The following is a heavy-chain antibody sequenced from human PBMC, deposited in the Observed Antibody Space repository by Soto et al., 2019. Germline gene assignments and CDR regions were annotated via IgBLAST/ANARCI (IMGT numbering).Heavy chain of an antibody. J-gene: IGHJ4*02. D-gene: IGHD3-9*01. CDR1: GFIFTDYA. CDR2: LSGSGGDT. Sequence: PWGSLRLSCAASGFIFTDYAMTWVRQAPGKGLEWVSGLSGSGGDTYYADSVKGRFTVSRDNSRNTLYLQMNSLKPEDTAVFYSPDIRVFSYYFDYWGQGTLVTVSS. V-gene: IGHV3-23*01. CDR3: PDIRVFSYYFDY.